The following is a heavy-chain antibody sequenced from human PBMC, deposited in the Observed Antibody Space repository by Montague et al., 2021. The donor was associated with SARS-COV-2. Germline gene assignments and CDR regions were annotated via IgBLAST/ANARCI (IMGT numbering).Heavy chain of an antibody. Sequence: SETLSLTCTVSGVSISSYYWTWIRQPPGKGLEWIGFIYYSGSTNYNPSLKSRVTISVDTSKNQFSLKLSFVTAADTAVYYCAKQALTRYCTSTTCFGAAFDIWGQGTMVTVSS. CDR1: GVSISSYY. CDR2: IYYSGST. J-gene: IGHJ3*02. CDR3: AKQALTRYCTSTTCFGAAFDI. V-gene: IGHV4-59*08. D-gene: IGHD2-2*01.